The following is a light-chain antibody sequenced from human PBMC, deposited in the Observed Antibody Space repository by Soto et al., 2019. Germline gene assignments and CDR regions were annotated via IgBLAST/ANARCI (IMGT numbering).Light chain of an antibody. CDR3: IRGTHWPPYT. CDR2: KVS. Sequence: DVVMTQSPLSLPVTLGQPASISCRSSQSLAYSDGNTYLNWFQQRPGQSPRRLIYKVSNRDSGDPGRLNGSGSGTDFTLKMSRVEAEDVGVYYCIRGTHWPPYTVGQGTKLEIK. CDR1: QSLAYSDGNTY. J-gene: IGKJ2*01. V-gene: IGKV2-30*01.